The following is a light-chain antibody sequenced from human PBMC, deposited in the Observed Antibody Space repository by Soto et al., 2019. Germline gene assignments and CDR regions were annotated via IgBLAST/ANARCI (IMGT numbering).Light chain of an antibody. CDR2: GVS. CDR1: QSVSSNY. V-gene: IGKV3-20*01. Sequence: EIVLTQSPGTLSLSPGERATLSCRASQSVSSNYLAWFQHKPGQAPRLLIYGVSNRATGIPDRFSGSGSATDFTLTISRLEPEDFAVYYCQHYGRSPTFGQGTRLEIK. CDR3: QHYGRSPT. J-gene: IGKJ5*01.